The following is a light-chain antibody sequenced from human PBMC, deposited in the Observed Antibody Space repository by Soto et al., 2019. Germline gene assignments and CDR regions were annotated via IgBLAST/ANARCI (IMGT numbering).Light chain of an antibody. CDR1: QSVSSN. CDR2: GAS. Sequence: EIVMTQSPATLSVSPGERATLSCRASQSVSSNVAWYQQKPGQAPRLLIYGASTRATGIPARFSGSGSGTEFTLTISSLQSEDFAVYYCQQYNNWPRAPLSFGGGTKVVIK. J-gene: IGKJ4*01. CDR3: QQYNNWPRAPLS. V-gene: IGKV3-15*01.